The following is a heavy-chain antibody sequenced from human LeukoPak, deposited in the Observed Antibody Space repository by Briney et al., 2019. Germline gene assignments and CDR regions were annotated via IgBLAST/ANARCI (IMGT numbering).Heavy chain of an antibody. D-gene: IGHD3-10*01. Sequence: GGSLRLSCAASGFSLSSKWMHWVRQAPGKGLVWVSRISNDGSSTHYADSVKGRFTVSRDNAKNTLFLQMNSLRAEDTAVYYCASQFSGGGHWGQGTLVAVSS. J-gene: IGHJ4*02. CDR3: ASQFSGGGH. CDR1: GFSLSSKW. CDR2: ISNDGSST. V-gene: IGHV3-74*01.